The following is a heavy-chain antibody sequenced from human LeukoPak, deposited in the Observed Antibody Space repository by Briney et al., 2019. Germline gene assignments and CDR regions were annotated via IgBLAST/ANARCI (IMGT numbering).Heavy chain of an antibody. CDR1: GGPISSSRYY. J-gene: IGHJ4*02. V-gene: IGHV4-39*01. D-gene: IGHD3-10*01. CDR3: ARLSPYLGSGSSAFPDDF. Sequence: SETLSLTCTVSGGPISSSRYYWGWIRQPPGKGLEWIGSFSYSGNTYYNPSLKSRVTMSVDTSMNQFSLRLSSVTAADTAVYYCARLSPYLGSGSSAFPDDFWGQGTLVTVSS. CDR2: FSYSGNT.